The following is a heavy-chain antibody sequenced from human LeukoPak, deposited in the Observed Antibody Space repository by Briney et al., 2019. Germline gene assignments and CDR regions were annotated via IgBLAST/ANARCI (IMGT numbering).Heavy chain of an antibody. V-gene: IGHV4-39*01. J-gene: IGHJ4*02. CDR1: GGSISSNNYL. Sequence: SETLSLTCTVSGGSISSNNYLWGWIRQPPGKGLEWIGSIYDSGSTYYNPSLKSRVTISVDTSKNQFSLKLNSVTAADTAMYYCQSRFLEWLLDYWGQGTLVTVSS. D-gene: IGHD3-3*01. CDR3: QSRFLEWLLDY. CDR2: IYDSGST.